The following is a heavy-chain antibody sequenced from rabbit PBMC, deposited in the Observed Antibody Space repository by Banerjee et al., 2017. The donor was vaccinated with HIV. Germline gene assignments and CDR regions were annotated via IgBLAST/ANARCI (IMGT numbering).Heavy chain of an antibody. CDR2: IDLVFGTT. V-gene: IGHV1S47*01. J-gene: IGHJ6*01. CDR1: GFDFDKYG. CDR3: VRGASSSGYYSL. Sequence: QEQLLESGGGLIQPGGSLKLSCKASGFDFDKYGMSWVRQAPGKGLEWIGYIDLVFGTTYYATWANGRFTISSHNAQNTLYLQLNSLTAADTATYFCVRGASSSGYYSLWGPGTLVTVS. D-gene: IGHD1-1*01.